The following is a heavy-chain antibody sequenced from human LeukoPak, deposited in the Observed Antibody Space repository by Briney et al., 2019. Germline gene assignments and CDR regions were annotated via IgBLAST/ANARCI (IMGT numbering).Heavy chain of an antibody. CDR2: IWYDGTNT. Sequence: PGGSLRLSCAASGFNFSLYGMHWVRQAPGEGLEWVAVIWYDGTNTYYADSVKGRFTISRDNSENTLYLQMHSLRAEDTAVYYCPRGIGGYFESLFDYWGQGTLVTVSS. D-gene: IGHD2-15*01. CDR1: GFNFSLYG. V-gene: IGHV3-33*01. CDR3: PRGIGGYFESLFDY. J-gene: IGHJ4*02.